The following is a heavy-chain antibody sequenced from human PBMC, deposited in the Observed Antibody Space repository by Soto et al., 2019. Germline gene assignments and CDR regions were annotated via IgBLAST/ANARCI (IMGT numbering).Heavy chain of an antibody. J-gene: IGHJ6*02. CDR3: AKGPRGVTVAGAPYYYGLDV. CDR2: ISGGDHT. Sequence: PGGSLRLSCAASGFTVSSNFMSWVRQAPGKGLEWVSVISGGDHTYYADSVRGRFTISRDTSKSTPYLQMNSLRAEDTATYYCAKGPRGVTVAGAPYYYGLDVWGQGTTVTVSS. CDR1: GFTVSSNF. D-gene: IGHD6-19*01. V-gene: IGHV3-53*01.